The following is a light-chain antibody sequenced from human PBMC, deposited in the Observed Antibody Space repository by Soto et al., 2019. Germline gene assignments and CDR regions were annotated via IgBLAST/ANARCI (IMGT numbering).Light chain of an antibody. V-gene: IGLV2-14*01. J-gene: IGLJ2*01. CDR1: SSDVGGYNY. CDR2: EVS. Sequence: QSALTQPASVSGSPGQSITISCTGTSSDVGGYNYVSWYQQHPGKAPKLMNYEVSNRPSGVSNRFSGSKSGTTASLTISGLEAEDEADYYCSSYSSSSTRVFGGGTKVTVL. CDR3: SSYSSSSTRV.